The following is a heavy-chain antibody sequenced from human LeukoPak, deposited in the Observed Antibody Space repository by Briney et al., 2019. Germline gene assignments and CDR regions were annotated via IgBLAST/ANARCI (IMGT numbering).Heavy chain of an antibody. CDR3: ARDQVGAGIDFDY. J-gene: IGHJ4*02. Sequence: KPSETLSLTCTVSGGSVNSDNYYWSWIRQPPGKGLEWIGYIYYSGSTNYNPSLKSRVTISVDTSKNKFSLKLSSVTAADTAVYYCARDQVGAGIDFDYWGQGTLVTVSS. D-gene: IGHD1-26*01. V-gene: IGHV4-61*01. CDR1: GGSVNSDNYY. CDR2: IYYSGST.